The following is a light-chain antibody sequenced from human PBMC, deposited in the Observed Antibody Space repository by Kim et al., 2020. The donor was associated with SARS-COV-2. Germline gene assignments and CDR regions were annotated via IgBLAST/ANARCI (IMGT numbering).Light chain of an antibody. CDR3: QQGHSAPLT. V-gene: IGKV1-39*01. CDR2: AAS. Sequence: DIQMIQSPSSLSASAGDSVTITCRASQTISRYLNWYQQKPGKAPKLLIYAASTLQRGVPSRFSGSGSGTDFSLTISSLQPEDFANYYCQQGHSAPLTFGGGTKVDIK. CDR1: QTISRY. J-gene: IGKJ4*01.